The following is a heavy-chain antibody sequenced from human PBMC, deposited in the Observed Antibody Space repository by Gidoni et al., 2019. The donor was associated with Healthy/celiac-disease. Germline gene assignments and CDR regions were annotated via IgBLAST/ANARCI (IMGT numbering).Heavy chain of an antibody. V-gene: IGHV4-34*01. CDR3: ARGSWSCYYMDV. Sequence: QVQLQQWGAGLLKPSETLSLTCAVYGGSFSGYYWSWIRQPPGKGLEWIGEINHSGSTNYNPSLKSRVTISVDTSKNQFSLKLSSVTAADTAVYYCARGSWSCYYMDVWGKGTTVTVSS. CDR1: GGSFSGYY. CDR2: INHSGST. J-gene: IGHJ6*03. D-gene: IGHD1-26*01.